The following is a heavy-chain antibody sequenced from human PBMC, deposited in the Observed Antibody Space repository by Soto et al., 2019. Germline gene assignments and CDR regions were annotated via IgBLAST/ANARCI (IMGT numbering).Heavy chain of an antibody. CDR1: GFTFSSYA. D-gene: IGHD3-3*01. J-gene: IGHJ4*02. Sequence: PGGSLRLSCAASGFTFSSYAMSWVRQAPGKGLEWVSAISGSGGSTYYADSVKGRFTISRDNSKNTLYLQMNSLRAEDTAVYYCAKERDELRFLEWLLFLDYWGQGTLVTVSS. V-gene: IGHV3-23*01. CDR2: ISGSGGST. CDR3: AKERDELRFLEWLLFLDY.